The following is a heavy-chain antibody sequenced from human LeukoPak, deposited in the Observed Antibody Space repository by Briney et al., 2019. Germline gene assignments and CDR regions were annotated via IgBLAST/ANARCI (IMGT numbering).Heavy chain of an antibody. D-gene: IGHD7-27*01. CDR3: MCWGTDNH. J-gene: IGHJ4*02. V-gene: IGHV3-7*01. Sequence: GGSLRLSCTFSGLTFRSYWMNWVRQAPGKGLEWVANINPGGNEIRSVDSVKGRSIISRDNAKNSLGLQMSSLRVEDTAVYYCMCWGTDNHWGQGILVTVSS. CDR1: GLTFRSYW. CDR2: INPGGNEI.